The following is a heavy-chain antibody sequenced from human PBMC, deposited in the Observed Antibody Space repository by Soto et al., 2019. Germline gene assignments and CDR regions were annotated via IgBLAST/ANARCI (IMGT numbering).Heavy chain of an antibody. Sequence: SETLSLTCTVSGGSISSSSYYWGWIRQPPGKGLEWIGSIYYSGSTYYNPSLKSRVTISVDTSKNQFSLKLGSVTAADTAVYYCARLERYNWNTIDYWGQGTLVTVSS. J-gene: IGHJ4*02. CDR1: GGSISSSSYY. D-gene: IGHD1-1*01. CDR3: ARLERYNWNTIDY. V-gene: IGHV4-39*01. CDR2: IYYSGST.